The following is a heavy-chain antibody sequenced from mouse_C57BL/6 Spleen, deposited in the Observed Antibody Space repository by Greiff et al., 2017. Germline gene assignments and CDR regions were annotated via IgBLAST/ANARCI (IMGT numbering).Heavy chain of an antibody. J-gene: IGHJ2*01. Sequence: LQESGAELARPGASVKLSCKASGYTFTSYGISWVKQRTGQGLEWIGEINPRSGNTYYNEKFKGKATLTADKSSSTAYMELRSLTSEDSAVYFCARESTTVVDLYYFDYWGQGTTLTVSS. CDR2: INPRSGNT. CDR3: ARESTTVVDLYYFDY. D-gene: IGHD1-1*01. V-gene: IGHV1-81*01. CDR1: GYTFTSYG.